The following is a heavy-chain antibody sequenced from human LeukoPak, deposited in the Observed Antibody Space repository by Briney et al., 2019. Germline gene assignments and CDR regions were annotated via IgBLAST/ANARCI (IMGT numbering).Heavy chain of an antibody. CDR2: INHSGST. J-gene: IGHJ6*03. V-gene: IGHV4-34*01. CDR1: GGSFSGYY. D-gene: IGHD3-3*01. Sequence: SETLSLICAVYGGSFSGYYWSWIRQPPGKGLEWIGEINHSGSTNYNPSLKSRVTISVDTSKDQFSLKLSSVTAADTAVYYCARGAGYDFWSGYGYYMDVWGKGTTVTVSS. CDR3: ARGAGYDFWSGYGYYMDV.